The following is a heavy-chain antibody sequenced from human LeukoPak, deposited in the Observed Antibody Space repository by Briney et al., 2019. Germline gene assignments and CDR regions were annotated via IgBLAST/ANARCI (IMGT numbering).Heavy chain of an antibody. CDR1: GFTFSTYW. CDR3: ARGGAARPDF. V-gene: IGHV3-7*01. Sequence: QPGGSLRLSCAASGFTFSTYWMNWFRQTPGKGLEWVAKIRGDGGEKDHVASVKGRFTISRDNAKNSLYLQMNCLRVEDTAIYYCARGGAARPDFWGQGTLVTVSS. CDR2: IRGDGGEK. D-gene: IGHD6-6*01. J-gene: IGHJ4*02.